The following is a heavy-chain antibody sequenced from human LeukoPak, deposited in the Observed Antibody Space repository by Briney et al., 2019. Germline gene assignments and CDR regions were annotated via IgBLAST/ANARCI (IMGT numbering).Heavy chain of an antibody. V-gene: IGHV4-4*02. J-gene: IGHJ5*02. Sequence: SETLSLTCAVSGGSISSSNWWSWVRQPPGKGLEWIGEIYHSGSTNYNPSLKSRVTISVDTSKNQFSLKLSSVTAADTAVYYCARGLDYYDKDWFDPWGQGTLVTVSS. D-gene: IGHD3-22*01. CDR2: IYHSGST. CDR1: GGSISSSNW. CDR3: ARGLDYYDKDWFDP.